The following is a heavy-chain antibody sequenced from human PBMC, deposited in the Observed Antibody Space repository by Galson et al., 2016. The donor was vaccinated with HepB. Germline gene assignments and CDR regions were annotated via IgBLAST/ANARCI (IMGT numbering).Heavy chain of an antibody. CDR2: IWSDGRQR. Sequence: SLRLSCAASGFTFTDFAIHWVRQVPGQGLEWLTQIWSDGRQRNFADSVKGRFTFSRDNSKDTVYLQMNSLRVEDTAVYYCARDGQYLAPYSMDVWGQGTTVTVSS. CDR3: ARDGQYLAPYSMDV. D-gene: IGHD2-2*01. J-gene: IGHJ6*02. V-gene: IGHV3-33*01. CDR1: GFTFTDFA.